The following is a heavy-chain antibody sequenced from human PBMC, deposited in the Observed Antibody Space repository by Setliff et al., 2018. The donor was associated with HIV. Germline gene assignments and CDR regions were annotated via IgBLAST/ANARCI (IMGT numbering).Heavy chain of an antibody. CDR3: AKDGIHDSEGVFDY. J-gene: IGHJ4*02. CDR2: ISGSGDST. CDR1: GFTFGSYA. V-gene: IGHV3-23*01. Sequence: GGSLRLSCAPSGFTFGSYAMSWVRQAPGKGLEWVSVISGSGDSTFYADSLKGRFTISRDNSKNTLYLQMNSLRAEDTAVYYCAKDGIHDSEGVFDYWGQGTLVTVSS. D-gene: IGHD3-22*01.